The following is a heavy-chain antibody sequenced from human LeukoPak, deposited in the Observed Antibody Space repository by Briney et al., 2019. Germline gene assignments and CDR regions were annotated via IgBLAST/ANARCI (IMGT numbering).Heavy chain of an antibody. V-gene: IGHV5-51*01. Sequence: GESLKISCKGSGYSFTSYWIGWVRQMPGKGLEWMGIIYPGDSDTRYSPSFQGQVTISADKSISTAYLQWSSLKASDTAMYYCASSTGFYDSSGYTAFDIWGQGKMVTVSS. D-gene: IGHD3-22*01. CDR2: IYPGDSDT. CDR1: GYSFTSYW. J-gene: IGHJ3*02. CDR3: ASSTGFYDSSGYTAFDI.